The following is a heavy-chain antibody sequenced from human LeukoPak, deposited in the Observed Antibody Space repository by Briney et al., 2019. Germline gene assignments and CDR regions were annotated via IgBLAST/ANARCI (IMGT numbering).Heavy chain of an antibody. CDR3: ARDGSPLGYCSGGSCYSSNYYGMDV. D-gene: IGHD2-15*01. Sequence: PSETLSLTCTVSGGSISSYYWSWIRQPPGKGLEWIGYIYYSGSTYYNPSLKSRVTISVDTSKNQFSLKLSSVTAADTAVYYCARDGSPLGYCSGGSCYSSNYYGMDVWGQGTTVTVFS. CDR1: GGSISSYY. CDR2: IYYSGST. J-gene: IGHJ6*02. V-gene: IGHV4-59*12.